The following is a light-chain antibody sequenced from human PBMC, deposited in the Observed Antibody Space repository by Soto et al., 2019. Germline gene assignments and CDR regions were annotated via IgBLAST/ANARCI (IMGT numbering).Light chain of an antibody. CDR2: EVS. V-gene: IGLV2-14*01. J-gene: IGLJ1*01. Sequence: QSALTQPASVSGSPGQSITISCIGTSSDIGGCNYVSWYQQHPGKAPKLMIYEVSNRPSGVSNRFSGSKSGYTASLTISGLQAEDEADYYCSSYTNSSASLMVFGTGTKLTVL. CDR3: SSYTNSSASLMV. CDR1: SSDIGGCNY.